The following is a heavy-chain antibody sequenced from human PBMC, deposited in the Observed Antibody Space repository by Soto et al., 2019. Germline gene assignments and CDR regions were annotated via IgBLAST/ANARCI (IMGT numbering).Heavy chain of an antibody. CDR3: ARESCDHSGYWAFDI. D-gene: IGHD5-12*01. CDR2: IYSDGTT. J-gene: IGHJ3*02. CDR1: GFSVSRDY. V-gene: IGHV3-66*01. Sequence: EVQLVESGGGLVQPGGSLRLSCAASGFSVSRDYMSWVRQAPGKGLGWVSVIYSDGTTYYADSVKGRFTISRDNFKNTLYLQMNSLSAADTAVYYCARESCDHSGYWAFDIWGQGTLVTVSS.